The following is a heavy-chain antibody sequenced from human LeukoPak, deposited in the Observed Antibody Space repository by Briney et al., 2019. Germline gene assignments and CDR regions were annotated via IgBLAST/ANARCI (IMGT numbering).Heavy chain of an antibody. CDR2: IKKDGSEK. Sequence: GGSLRLSCAASGFTFSNAWMSWVRQAPGKGLEWVANIKKDGSEKKYVDSVKGRFTISRDNAENSLHLQMNSLRAEDTAVYYCAKLGPDYYYYYMDVWGKGTTVTVSS. CDR1: GFTFSNAW. D-gene: IGHD3-16*01. CDR3: AKLGPDYYYYYMDV. J-gene: IGHJ6*03. V-gene: IGHV3-7*03.